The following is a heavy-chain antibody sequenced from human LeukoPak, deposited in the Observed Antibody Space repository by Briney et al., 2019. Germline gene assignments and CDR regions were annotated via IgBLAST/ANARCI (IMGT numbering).Heavy chain of an antibody. V-gene: IGHV1-69*01. CDR3: ARAPVDPYYYYGMDV. CDR2: IIPIFGTA. D-gene: IGHD4-23*01. Sequence: SVTVSCTASGGTFSSYAISWVRQAPGQGLEWMGGIIPIFGTANYAQKFQGRVTITADESTSTAYMELSGLRSEDTAVYYCARAPVDPYYYYGMDVWGQGTTVTVSS. CDR1: GGTFSSYA. J-gene: IGHJ6*02.